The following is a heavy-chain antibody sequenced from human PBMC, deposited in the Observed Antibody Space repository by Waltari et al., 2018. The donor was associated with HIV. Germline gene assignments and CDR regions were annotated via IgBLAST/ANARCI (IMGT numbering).Heavy chain of an antibody. CDR2: FFYRGIS. Sequence: QLQESGPGLVKPSDTLSLTCTVSGGPISSTKYYWGCIRQTPGKGLEWIGTFFYRGISYSNSFFKILLNMSIDTSTNRFSLNLSSVTAADTALYYCAIHSVLYVHHFYFWGRVTLVTFS. CDR3: AIHSVLYVHHFYF. CDR1: GGPISSTKYY. D-gene: IGHD3-16*01. J-gene: IGHJ2*01. V-gene: IGHV4-39*01.